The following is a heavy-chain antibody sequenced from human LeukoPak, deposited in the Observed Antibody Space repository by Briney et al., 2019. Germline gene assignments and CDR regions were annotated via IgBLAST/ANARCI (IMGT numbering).Heavy chain of an antibody. D-gene: IGHD3-22*01. Sequence: GGTLRLSCVASGFSFSYHGMNWVRLAPGKGLEWVSGVSPPGGGTYYAASVKGRFTISRDDSRNTLSLQMNSLRVEETAVYYCVSHYYDDSAPDSWGQGTLVAVSS. CDR2: VSPPGGGT. CDR3: VSHYYDDSAPDS. V-gene: IGHV3-23*01. CDR1: GFSFSYHG. J-gene: IGHJ5*01.